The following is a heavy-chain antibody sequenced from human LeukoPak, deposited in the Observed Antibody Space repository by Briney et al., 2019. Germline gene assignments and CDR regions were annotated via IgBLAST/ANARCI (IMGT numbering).Heavy chain of an antibody. CDR2: IIENGGET. D-gene: IGHD6-13*01. V-gene: IGHV3-23*01. Sequence: GGSLRLSCAASGFTFNKFAMSWVRQAPGKGLEWVSGIIENGGETYYADSVRDRFTISRDNSKNTLYLQMNSLRAEDTAVYYCAKDYEYNSNTWYFHWGQGTLVSVSS. J-gene: IGHJ4*02. CDR1: GFTFNKFA. CDR3: AKDYEYNSNTWYFH.